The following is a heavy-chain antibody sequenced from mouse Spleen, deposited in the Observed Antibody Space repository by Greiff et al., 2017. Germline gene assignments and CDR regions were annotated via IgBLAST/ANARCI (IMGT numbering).Heavy chain of an antibody. V-gene: IGHV3-6*01. CDR2: ISYDGSN. Sequence: EVKLQESGPGLVKPSQSLSLTCSVTGYSITSGYYWKWIRQFPGNKLEWMGYISYDGSNNYNPSLKNRISITRDTSKNQFFLKLNSVTTEDTATYYCARDGNYPDWYFDVWGAGTTVTVSS. CDR3: ARDGNYPDWYFDV. D-gene: IGHD2-1*01. J-gene: IGHJ1*01. CDR1: GYSITSGYY.